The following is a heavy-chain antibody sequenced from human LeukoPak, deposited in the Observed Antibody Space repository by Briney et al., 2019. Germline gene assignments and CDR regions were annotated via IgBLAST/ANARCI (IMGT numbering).Heavy chain of an antibody. CDR1: GFTFSSYA. CDR2: ISGSGGST. CDR3: AKALSSSFYYFDL. V-gene: IGHV3-23*01. Sequence: PGGSLRLSCAASGFTFSSYAMSWVRQAPGKGLEWVSAISGSGGSTYYADSVKGRFTISRDNSRNTLYLQMNSLRAEDTAVYYCAKALSSSFYYFDLGGRGTLVTVSS. J-gene: IGHJ2*01. D-gene: IGHD3-16*02.